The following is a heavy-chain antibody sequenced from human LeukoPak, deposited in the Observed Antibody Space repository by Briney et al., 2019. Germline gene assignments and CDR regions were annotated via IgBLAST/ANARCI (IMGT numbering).Heavy chain of an antibody. D-gene: IGHD6-19*01. CDR1: GGSISNNY. J-gene: IGHJ1*01. CDR2: IYYSGST. V-gene: IGHV4-59*01. Sequence: SETLSLTCTVSGGSISNNYWSWIRQSPGKGLEWIGYIYYSGSTNYNPSLKSRVTISVDTSKNQFSLKLSSVTTADTAVYYCARGISDFQHWGQGTLVTVSS. CDR3: ARGISDFQH.